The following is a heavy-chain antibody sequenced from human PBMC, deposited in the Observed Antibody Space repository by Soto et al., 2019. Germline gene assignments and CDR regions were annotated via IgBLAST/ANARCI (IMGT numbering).Heavy chain of an antibody. V-gene: IGHV1-18*01. CDR1: WYPFTNHR. D-gene: IGHD2-15*01. J-gene: IGHJ5*02. CDR3: ARERYCSGGSCLVWFDP. CDR2: ISAYNGNT. Sequence: ASVKGSRKASWYPFTNHRITVVRPAPGPRLEWMGWISAYNGNTNYAQKLQGRVTMTTDTSTSTAYMELRSLRSDDTAVYYCARERYCSGGSCLVWFDPWGQRTLVTVSS.